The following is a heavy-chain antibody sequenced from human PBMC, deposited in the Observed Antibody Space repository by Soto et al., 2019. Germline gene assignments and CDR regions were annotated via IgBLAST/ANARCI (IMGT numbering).Heavy chain of an antibody. Sequence: SETLSLTCTVSGGSISSYYWSWIRQPAGKGLEWIGRIYTSGSTNYNPSLKSRVTMSVDTSKNQFSLKLSSVTAADTAVYYCARGRPTGSGFWIGYFSPPYYYGMDVWGQGTTVTVSS. V-gene: IGHV4-4*07. J-gene: IGHJ6*02. D-gene: IGHD3-3*01. CDR1: GGSISSYY. CDR2: IYTSGST. CDR3: ARGRPTGSGFWIGYFSPPYYYGMDV.